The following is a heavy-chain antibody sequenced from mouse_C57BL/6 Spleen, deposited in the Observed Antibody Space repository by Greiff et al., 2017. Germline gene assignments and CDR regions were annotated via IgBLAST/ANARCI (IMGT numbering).Heavy chain of an antibody. D-gene: IGHD2-1*01. J-gene: IGHJ1*03. Sequence: QVQLQQPGAELVMPGASVKLSCKASGYTFTSSWMPWVKQRPGQGLEWIGEIVPSDSYTNSNQKFKGKSTLTVDKASSTAYMQLSSLTSEDSAVYYCARDGKGYFDVWGTGTTVTVSS. CDR2: IVPSDSYT. CDR3: ARDGKGYFDV. V-gene: IGHV1-69*01. CDR1: GYTFTSSW.